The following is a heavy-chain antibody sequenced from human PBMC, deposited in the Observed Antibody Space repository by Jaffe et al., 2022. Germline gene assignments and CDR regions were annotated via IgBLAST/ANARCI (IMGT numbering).Heavy chain of an antibody. CDR1: GYSFTSYW. CDR3: ARVRPQDYDFWSGYSSNWFDP. D-gene: IGHD3-3*01. CDR2: IYPGDSDT. J-gene: IGHJ5*02. Sequence: EVQLVQSGAEVKKPGESLKISCKGSGYSFTSYWIGWVRQMPGKGLEWMGIIYPGDSDTRYSPSFQGQVTISADKSISTAYLQWSSLKASDTAMYYCARVRPQDYDFWSGYSSNWFDPWGQGTLVTVSS. V-gene: IGHV5-51*03.